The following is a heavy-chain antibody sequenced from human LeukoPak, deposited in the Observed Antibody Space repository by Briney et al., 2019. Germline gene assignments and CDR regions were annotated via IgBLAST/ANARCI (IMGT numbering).Heavy chain of an antibody. CDR2: ISSSGSTR. V-gene: IGHV3-11*01. Sequence: GGSLRLSCAASGFTFSDYYMSWIRQAPGKGLERVSYISSSGSTRYYADSVKGRFTISRDNAKNSLYLQMNSLRAEDTAVYYCARGYNMDTAMGYFDYWGQGTLVTVSS. CDR1: GFTFSDYY. CDR3: ARGYNMDTAMGYFDY. D-gene: IGHD5-18*01. J-gene: IGHJ4*02.